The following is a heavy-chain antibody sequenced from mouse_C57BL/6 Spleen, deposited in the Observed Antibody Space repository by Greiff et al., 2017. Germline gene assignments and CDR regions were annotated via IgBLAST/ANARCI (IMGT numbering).Heavy chain of an antibody. V-gene: IGHV1-77*01. D-gene: IGHD1-1*01. CDR3: ARRIYYGSSFYWYFDV. CDR2: IGPGSGST. J-gene: IGHJ1*03. CDR1: GYTFTDYY. Sequence: QVQLQQSGAELVKPGASVKISCKASGYTFTDYYINWVKQRPGQGLEWIGKIGPGSGSTYYNEKFKGKATLTADKSSSTAYMQLSSLTSEDSAVYFCARRIYYGSSFYWYFDVWGTGTTVTVSS.